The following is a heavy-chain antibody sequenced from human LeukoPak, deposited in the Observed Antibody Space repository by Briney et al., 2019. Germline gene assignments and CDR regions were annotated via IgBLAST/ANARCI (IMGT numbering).Heavy chain of an antibody. J-gene: IGHJ4*02. CDR3: ARGPPADYYDRSGFYPCFDY. V-gene: IGHV4-34*01. D-gene: IGHD3-22*01. CDR1: GGSVSGYY. Sequence: SETLSLTCAVYGGSVSGYYWSWIRQPPGKGLEWIGEINHSGSTNYNPSLKSRVTISVDMSKDQFSLKLGSVTAADTAVYYCARGPPADYYDRSGFYPCFDYWGQGTLVTVSS. CDR2: INHSGST.